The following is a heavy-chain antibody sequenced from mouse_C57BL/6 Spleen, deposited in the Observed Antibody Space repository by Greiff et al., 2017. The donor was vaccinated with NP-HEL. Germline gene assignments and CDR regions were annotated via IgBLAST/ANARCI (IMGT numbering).Heavy chain of an antibody. V-gene: IGHV7-3*01. CDR1: GFTFTDYY. Sequence: EVKLMESGGGLVQPGGSLSLSCAASGFTFTDYYMSWVRQPPGKALEWLGFIRNKANGYTTEYSASVKGRFTISRDNSQSILYLQMNALRAEDSATYYCARYGSQYAMDYWGQGTSVTVSS. CDR2: IRNKANGYTT. CDR3: ARYGSQYAMDY. D-gene: IGHD1-1*01. J-gene: IGHJ4*01.